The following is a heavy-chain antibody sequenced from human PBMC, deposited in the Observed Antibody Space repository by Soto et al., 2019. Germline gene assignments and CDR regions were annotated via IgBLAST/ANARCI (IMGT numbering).Heavy chain of an antibody. D-gene: IGHD3-16*01. J-gene: IGHJ6*02. V-gene: IGHV2-70*17. Sequence: GPTLVNPTETLTLTCTCSGFSRSTTLMCVNWIRQPPEKALKWLGRIDYNDDKFNSSSLRTRLTISKISSKNLVVLIMPNMDPLDTATYYCARWGADSVYGMDVWGQGTTVTVSS. CDR1: GFSRSTTLMC. CDR2: IDYNDDK. CDR3: ARWGADSVYGMDV.